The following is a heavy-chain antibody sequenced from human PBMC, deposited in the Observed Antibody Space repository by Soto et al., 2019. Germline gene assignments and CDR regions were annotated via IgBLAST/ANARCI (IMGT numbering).Heavy chain of an antibody. CDR2: FDPEDGET. D-gene: IGHD1-1*01. CDR1: GYTLTELS. CDR3: ATSQTGTIGGGYYYYYGMDV. Sequence: ASVKVSCKVSGYTLTELSMHWVRQAPGKGLEWMGGFDPEDGETIYAQKFQGRVTVTEDTSTDTAYMELSSLRSEDTAVYYCATSQTGTIGGGYYYYYGMDVWGQGTTVTVSS. J-gene: IGHJ6*02. V-gene: IGHV1-24*01.